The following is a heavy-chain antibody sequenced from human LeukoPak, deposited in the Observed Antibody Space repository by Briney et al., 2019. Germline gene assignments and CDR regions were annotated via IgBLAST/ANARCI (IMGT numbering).Heavy chain of an antibody. CDR3: ARKGGPRVNAFDI. D-gene: IGHD1-14*01. Sequence: ASVKVSCKASGYTFTDYYMHWVRQAPGQGLEWMGWINPNTGGTNYAQMFQGRVTMTRDTSISTAYMELTGPRYDDTAVYFCARKGGPRVNAFDIWGQGTMVTVSS. CDR1: GYTFTDYY. CDR2: INPNTGGT. V-gene: IGHV1-2*02. J-gene: IGHJ3*02.